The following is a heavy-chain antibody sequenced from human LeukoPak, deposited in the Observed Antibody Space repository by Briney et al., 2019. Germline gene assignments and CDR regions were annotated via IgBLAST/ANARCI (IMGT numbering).Heavy chain of an antibody. CDR3: ARDRYSSGQRYYFDY. CDR2: IKQDGSEK. Sequence: GGSLRLSCAASGFTFSSYWMSWVRQAPGKGLEWVANIKQDGSEKYYVDSVKGRFTISRDNAKNSLYLQMNSLRAEDTAVYYWARDRYSSGQRYYFDYWGQGTLVTVSS. D-gene: IGHD6-19*01. CDR1: GFTFSSYW. J-gene: IGHJ4*02. V-gene: IGHV3-7*03.